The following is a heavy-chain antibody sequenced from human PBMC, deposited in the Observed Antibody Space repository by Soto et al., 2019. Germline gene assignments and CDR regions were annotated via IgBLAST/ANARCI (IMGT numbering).Heavy chain of an antibody. CDR2: VYYTGDT. CDR3: VRQGIDDLHGLADA. CDR1: SGPDRSHN. V-gene: IGHV4-59*08. D-gene: IGHD1-1*01. J-gene: IGHJ6*02. Sequence: QVQLQQSGPRLVKPSETLSLTCTVSSGPDRSHNWGWIRQPPGRGLEWIGYVYYTGDTAYNPSLMDRATPSAATSTNDTSLTLNSVPAPAAAVYFCVRQGIDDLHGLADAWGHGTTVSVSS.